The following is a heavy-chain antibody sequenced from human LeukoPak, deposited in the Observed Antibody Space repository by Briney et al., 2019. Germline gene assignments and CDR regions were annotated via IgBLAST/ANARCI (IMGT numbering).Heavy chain of an antibody. CDR3: ARQDYSNEEEGVGFDY. D-gene: IGHD4-11*01. Sequence: SETLSLTCTVSGGSISSSSHSWGWIRQPPGKGLEWTGTIYYTGRTYYNPSLESRLTISVDTSKNQFSLKLSSVTAADTAVYYCARQDYSNEEEGVGFDYWGQGTLVTVSS. V-gene: IGHV4-39*01. CDR2: IYYTGRT. J-gene: IGHJ4*02. CDR1: GGSISSSSHS.